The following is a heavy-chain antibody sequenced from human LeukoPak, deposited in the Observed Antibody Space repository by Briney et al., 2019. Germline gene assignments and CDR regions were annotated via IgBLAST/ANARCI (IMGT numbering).Heavy chain of an antibody. CDR1: GFTFSSYS. Sequence: PGGSLRLSCAASGFTFSSYSMDWVRQAPGKGLEWVSAISGSGGSTYYADSVKGRFTISRDNSKNTLYLQMNSLRAEDTAVYYCAKSIVGATPQADYWGQGTLVTVSS. D-gene: IGHD1-26*01. J-gene: IGHJ4*02. CDR3: AKSIVGATPQADY. CDR2: ISGSGGST. V-gene: IGHV3-23*01.